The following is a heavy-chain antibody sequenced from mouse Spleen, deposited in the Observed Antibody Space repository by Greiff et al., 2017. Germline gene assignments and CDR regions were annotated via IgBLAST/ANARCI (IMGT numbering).Heavy chain of an antibody. Sequence: EVQLQQSGPELVKPGASVKISCKASGYTFTDYYMNWVKQSHGKSLEWIGDINPNNGGTSYNQKFKGKATLTVDKSSSTAYMELRSLTSEDSAVYYCARPMTLYYYAMDYWGQGTSVTVSS. CDR3: ARPMTLYYYAMDY. J-gene: IGHJ4*01. V-gene: IGHV1-26*01. CDR2: INPNNGGT. D-gene: IGHD2-3*01. CDR1: GYTFTDYY.